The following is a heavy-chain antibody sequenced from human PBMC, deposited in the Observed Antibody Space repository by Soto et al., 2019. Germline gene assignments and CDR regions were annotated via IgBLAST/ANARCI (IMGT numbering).Heavy chain of an antibody. CDR3: ARDLKGLRSHYCYYYGMDV. V-gene: IGHV3-33*01. J-gene: IGHJ6*02. D-gene: IGHD5-12*01. CDR1: GFTFSSYG. CDR2: IWYDGSNK. Sequence: QVQLVESGGGVVQPGRSLRLSCAASGFTFSSYGMHWVRQAPGKGLEWVAVIWYDGSNKYYADSVKGRFTISRDNSENTLYIQMNSLRAEDTAAYYCARDLKGLRSHYCYYYGMDVWGQGTTVTVSS.